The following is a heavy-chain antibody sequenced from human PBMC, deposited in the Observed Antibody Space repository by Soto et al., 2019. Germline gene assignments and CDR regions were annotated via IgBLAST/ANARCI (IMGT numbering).Heavy chain of an antibody. CDR1: GFTFSSYG. Sequence: VSGGGVVQPGRSPRLSCAASGFTFSSYGMHWVRQAPGKGLEWVAVISYDGSNKYYADSVKGRFTISRDNSKNTLYLQMNSLRAEDTAVYYCAKDSSNYYYYGMDVWGQGTTVTVSS. CDR3: AKDSSNYYYYGMDV. V-gene: IGHV3-30*18. CDR2: ISYDGSNK. J-gene: IGHJ6*02.